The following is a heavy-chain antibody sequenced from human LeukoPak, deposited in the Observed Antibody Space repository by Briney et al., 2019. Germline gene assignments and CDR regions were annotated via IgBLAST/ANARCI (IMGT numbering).Heavy chain of an antibody. J-gene: IGHJ6*03. CDR1: GFTFSSYW. CDR3: ARVAVIYYYYMEV. CDR2: IKQDGSEK. Sequence: GGSLRLSCAASGFTFSSYWMSWVRQAPGKGLEWVANIKQDGSEKYYVDSVKGRFTISRDNAKHSLFLQMNSLRAEDTAAYYCARVAVIYYYYMEVWGKGTTVTVSS. V-gene: IGHV3-7*01. D-gene: IGHD2/OR15-2a*01.